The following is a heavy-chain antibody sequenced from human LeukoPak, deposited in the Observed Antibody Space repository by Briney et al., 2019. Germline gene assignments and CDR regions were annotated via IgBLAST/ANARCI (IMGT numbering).Heavy chain of an antibody. CDR1: GFTFSNDD. CDR2: INGGGGGT. CDR3: ARRIGGTKDY. V-gene: IGHV3-23*01. D-gene: IGHD3-3*01. Sequence: GGSLRLSCTASGFTFSNDDMSWVRQAPGKGPEWFSSINGGGGGTDYADSVSGRFTISRDNFKNTSYLQMNSLRADDTAVYYCARRIGGTKDYWGQGAQVTVSS. J-gene: IGHJ4*02.